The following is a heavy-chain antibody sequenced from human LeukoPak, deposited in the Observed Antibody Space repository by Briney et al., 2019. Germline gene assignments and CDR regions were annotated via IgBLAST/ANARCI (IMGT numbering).Heavy chain of an antibody. J-gene: IGHJ4*02. V-gene: IGHV1-69*01. CDR2: IIPIFGTA. CDR1: GGTFSSYA. CDR3: AKDPGWGPAFDY. D-gene: IGHD7-27*01. Sequence: SVKVSCKASGGTFSSYAISWVRQAPGQGLEWMGGIIPIFGTANYAQKFQGRVTITADESTSTAYMELSSLRSEDTAVYYCAKDPGWGPAFDYWGQGTLVTVSS.